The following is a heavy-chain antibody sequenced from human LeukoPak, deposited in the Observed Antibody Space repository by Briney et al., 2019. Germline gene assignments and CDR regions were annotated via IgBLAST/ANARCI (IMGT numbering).Heavy chain of an antibody. D-gene: IGHD4-11*01. CDR2: INSDGTNV. V-gene: IGHV3-74*01. Sequence: GGSLRLSCAASGFTFDNHWMHWIRQAPGKGLVWVSRINSDGTNVDYADSVKGRFTISRDNAKNTLSLLMNSLRAEDTSVYYCARDRGGTKSHNYAYRYFDVWGRGTLVAVSS. CDR1: GFTFDNHW. J-gene: IGHJ2*01. CDR3: ARDRGGTKSHNYAYRYFDV.